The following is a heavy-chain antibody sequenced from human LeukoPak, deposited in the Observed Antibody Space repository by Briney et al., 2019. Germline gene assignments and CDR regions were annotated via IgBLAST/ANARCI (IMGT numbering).Heavy chain of an antibody. D-gene: IGHD5-24*01. CDR3: ARFGGGGYNAAEYYFDY. J-gene: IGHJ4*02. V-gene: IGHV4-59*01. CDR2: IYYSGST. Sequence: SETLSLTCTVSGGSLSSYYWSWIRQPPGKGLEWIGYIYYSGSTNYNPSLKSRVTISVDTSKNQFSLKLSSVTAADTAVYYCARFGGGGYNAAEYYFDYWGQGTLVTVSS. CDR1: GGSLSSYY.